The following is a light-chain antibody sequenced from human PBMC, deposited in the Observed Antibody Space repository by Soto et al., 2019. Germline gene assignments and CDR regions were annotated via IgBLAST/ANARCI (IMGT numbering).Light chain of an antibody. CDR1: SGHSSDA. CDR3: QTWGTGIVV. Sequence: QLVLTQSPSASASLGASVKLTCTPSSGHSSDAIAWHQQQPEKGPRFLMNLNSDGSHTKGDGIPDRFSGSSSGAERYLTISSLQSEDEADYYCQTWGTGIVVFGGGTKLTVL. CDR2: LNSDGSH. J-gene: IGLJ2*01. V-gene: IGLV4-69*01.